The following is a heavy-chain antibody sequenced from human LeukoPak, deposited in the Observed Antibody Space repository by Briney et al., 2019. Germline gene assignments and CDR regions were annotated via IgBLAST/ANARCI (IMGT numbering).Heavy chain of an antibody. V-gene: IGHV3-15*01. J-gene: IGHJ5*02. CDR2: IKSKTDGGTT. CDR3: TTQLLWFGELDAGPNWFDP. CDR1: GLTVSSNF. D-gene: IGHD3-10*01. Sequence: GGSLRLSCAASGLTVSSNFMSWVRQAPGKGLEWVGRIKSKTDGGTTDYAAPVKGRFTISRDDSKNTLYLQMNSLKTEDTAVYYCTTQLLWFGELDAGPNWFDPWGQGTLVTVSS.